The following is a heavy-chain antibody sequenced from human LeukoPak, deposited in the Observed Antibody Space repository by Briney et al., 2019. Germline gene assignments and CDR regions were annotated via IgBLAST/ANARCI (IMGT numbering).Heavy chain of an antibody. D-gene: IGHD5-12*01. CDR2: IKQDGSEK. Sequence: LAGGSLRLSCAASGFTFSSYWMSWVRQAPGKGLEWVANIKQDGSEKYYVDSVKGRFTISRDNAKNSLYLQMNSLRAEDTAVYYCAKEGGNSGYDPSYWGQGTLVTVSS. CDR3: AKEGGNSGYDPSY. V-gene: IGHV3-7*03. CDR1: GFTFSSYW. J-gene: IGHJ4*02.